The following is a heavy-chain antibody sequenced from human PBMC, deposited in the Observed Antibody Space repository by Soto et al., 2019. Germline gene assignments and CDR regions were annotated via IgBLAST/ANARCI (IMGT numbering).Heavy chain of an antibody. D-gene: IGHD4-17*01. V-gene: IGHV3-33*01. CDR3: ASGYDYGDSGYFDY. CDR2: IWYDGSNK. Sequence: GGSLRLSCAASGFTFSSYGMHWVRQAPGKGLEWVAVIWYDGSNKYYADSVKGRFTISRDNSKNTLYLQMNSLRAEDTAVYYCASGYDYGDSGYFDYWGQGTLVTVSS. J-gene: IGHJ4*02. CDR1: GFTFSSYG.